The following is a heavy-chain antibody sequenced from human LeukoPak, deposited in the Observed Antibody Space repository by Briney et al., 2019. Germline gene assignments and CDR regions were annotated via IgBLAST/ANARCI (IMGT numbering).Heavy chain of an antibody. D-gene: IGHD3-22*01. CDR3: ARDRYDSSGFNWFDP. V-gene: IGHV3-66*01. Sequence: PGGSLRLSCAASGFTVSSNYTSWVHQAPGKGLEWVSVIYSGGSTYYADSVKGRFTISRDNSKNTLYLQMNSLRAEDTAVYYCARDRYDSSGFNWFDPRGQGTLVTVSS. CDR1: GFTVSSNY. CDR2: IYSGGST. J-gene: IGHJ5*02.